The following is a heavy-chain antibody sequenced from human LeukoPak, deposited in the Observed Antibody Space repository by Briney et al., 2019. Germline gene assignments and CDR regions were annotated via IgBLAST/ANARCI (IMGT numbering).Heavy chain of an antibody. CDR2: ISSSSYI. Sequence: GGSLRLSCAASGFTFSSNSMNWVRQAPGKGLEWVSSISSSSYIYYADSVKGRFTISRDNAKNSLYLQMNSLRAEDTAVYYCARRLRRNYFDYWGQGTLVTVSS. V-gene: IGHV3-21*01. CDR3: ARRLRRNYFDY. CDR1: GFTFSSNS. D-gene: IGHD4-17*01. J-gene: IGHJ4*02.